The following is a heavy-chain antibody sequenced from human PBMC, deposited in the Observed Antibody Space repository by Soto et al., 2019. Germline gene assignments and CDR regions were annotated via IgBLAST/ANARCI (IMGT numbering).Heavy chain of an antibody. CDR1: GGSISGSSDY. J-gene: IGHJ6*03. Sequence: SETLSLTCTVSGGSISGSSDYWGWIRQPPGKGLEWIGSIYYSGSTYYNPSLKSRVTISVDTSKNQFSLKLSSVTAADTAVYYCARQKKGYCSGGSCYYYYYYYYMDVWGKGTTVTVSS. D-gene: IGHD2-15*01. V-gene: IGHV4-39*01. CDR3: ARQKKGYCSGGSCYYYYYYYYMDV. CDR2: IYYSGST.